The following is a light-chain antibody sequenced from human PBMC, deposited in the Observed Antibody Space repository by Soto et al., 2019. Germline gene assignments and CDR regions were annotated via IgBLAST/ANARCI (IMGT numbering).Light chain of an antibody. CDR2: EGS. J-gene: IGLJ2*01. V-gene: IGLV2-23*01. Sequence: QSVLTQPASVSGSPGQSIIISCTGTSSDVGSYNLVSWYQKHPGKAPKLIIYEGSKRPSGVADRFSGSKSGNTASLTISGRQAEDESDYYCCSYSASNTCVFGGGTKLTVL. CDR3: CSYSASNTCV. CDR1: SSDVGSYNL.